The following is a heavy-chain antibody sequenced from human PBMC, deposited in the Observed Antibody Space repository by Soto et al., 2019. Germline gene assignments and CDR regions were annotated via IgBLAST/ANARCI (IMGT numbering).Heavy chain of an antibody. CDR2: IIPIFGTA. CDR3: ARAPYGDSPSVHYYGMDV. Sequence: ASVKVSCKASGGTFSSYAISWVRQAPGQGLEWMGGIIPIFGTANYAQKFQGRVTITADESTSTAYMELSSLRSEDTAVYYCARAPYGDSPSVHYYGMDVWGQGTTVTVSS. D-gene: IGHD4-17*01. V-gene: IGHV1-69*13. J-gene: IGHJ6*02. CDR1: GGTFSSYA.